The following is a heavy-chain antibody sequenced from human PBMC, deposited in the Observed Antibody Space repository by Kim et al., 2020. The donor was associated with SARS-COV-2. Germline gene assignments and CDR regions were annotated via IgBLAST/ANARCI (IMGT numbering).Heavy chain of an antibody. V-gene: IGHV1-46*01. D-gene: IGHD4-17*01. J-gene: IGHJ4*02. CDR3: ARADYGDYFSDY. Sequence: SYAQKFLGKVTMTRDTSTSTVYMELSSLRSEDTAVYYCARADYGDYFSDYWGQGTLVTVSS.